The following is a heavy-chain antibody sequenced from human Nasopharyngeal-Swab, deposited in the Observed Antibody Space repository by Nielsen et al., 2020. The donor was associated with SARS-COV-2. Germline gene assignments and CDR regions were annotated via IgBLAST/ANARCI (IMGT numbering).Heavy chain of an antibody. J-gene: IGHJ4*02. D-gene: IGHD2-15*01. CDR1: GLTFSDYY. Sequence: GESLKISCAASGLTFSDYYMSWIRQAPGKGLEWVSYISSSGSTIYYADSVKGRFTISRDNAKNSLYLQMNSLRAEDTAVYYCARGGDIVVVVAATDYWGQGTLVTVSS. CDR3: ARGGDIVVVVAATDY. V-gene: IGHV3-11*04. CDR2: ISSSGSTI.